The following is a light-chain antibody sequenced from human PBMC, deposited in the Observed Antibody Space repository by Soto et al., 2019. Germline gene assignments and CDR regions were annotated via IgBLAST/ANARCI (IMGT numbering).Light chain of an antibody. CDR2: GAS. CDR3: QQYNSWPRT. V-gene: IGKV3-15*01. Sequence: EILLTQSPRTLSLSPGERATLSCRASQSVSSSLAWYQQQPGQAPRLVIYGASTRATGIPARFSGSGSVTEFTLTISSLQTEDFGLYYCQQYNSWPRTFGQGTKVDIK. J-gene: IGKJ1*01. CDR1: QSVSSS.